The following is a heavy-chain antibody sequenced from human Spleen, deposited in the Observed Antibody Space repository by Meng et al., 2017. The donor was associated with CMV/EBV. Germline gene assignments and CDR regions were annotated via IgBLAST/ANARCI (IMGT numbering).Heavy chain of an antibody. D-gene: IGHD5-24*01. CDR1: RGSISSSSYY. V-gene: IGHV4-39*07. Sequence: SELSLTCTVSRGSISSSSYYWGWIRQPPGKGLEWTGSIYDSGSTYDNPSLKSRVTISLDRSKNQFSLKLSSVTTADTAVYYCAREGDGGYFDYWGQGTLVTVSS. CDR2: IYDSGST. CDR3: AREGDGGYFDY. J-gene: IGHJ4*02.